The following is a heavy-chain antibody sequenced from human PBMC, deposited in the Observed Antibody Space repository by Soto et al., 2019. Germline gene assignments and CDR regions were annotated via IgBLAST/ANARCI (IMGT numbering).Heavy chain of an antibody. Sequence: PSETLSLTCAVYGGSFSGYYWSWIRQPPGKGLEWIGEINHSGSTNYNPSLKSRVTISVDTSKNQFSLKLSSVTAADTAVYYCARRGSGSYSNAHFDYWGQGTLVTVSS. CDR3: ARRGSGSYSNAHFDY. CDR1: GGSFSGYY. V-gene: IGHV4-34*01. CDR2: INHSGST. D-gene: IGHD3-10*01. J-gene: IGHJ4*02.